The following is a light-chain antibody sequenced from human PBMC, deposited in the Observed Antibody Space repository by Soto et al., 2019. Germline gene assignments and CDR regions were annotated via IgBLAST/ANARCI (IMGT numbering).Light chain of an antibody. CDR3: SAYAGSRTLV. CDR1: SSDVGGYNY. V-gene: IGLV2-8*01. Sequence: QSAPTQPPSASGSPGQSVTFSCTGTSSDVGGYNYVSWYQQYPGKAPKLLTYAVYNRPSGVPDRFSGSTSGNTAYLTVSGLQPDDEGDYYCSAYAGSRTLVFGGGTKLTVL. CDR2: AVY. J-gene: IGLJ2*01.